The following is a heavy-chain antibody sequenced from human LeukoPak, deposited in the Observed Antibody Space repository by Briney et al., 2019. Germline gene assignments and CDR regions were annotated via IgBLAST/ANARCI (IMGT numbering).Heavy chain of an antibody. CDR1: GGSISSGGYW. J-gene: IGHJ6*02. CDR2: IYHSGST. V-gene: IGHV4-30-2*01. Sequence: SQTLSLTCAVSGGSISSGGYWWSWIRQPPGRGLEWIVYIYHSGSTYENPSRKSRVTISVSRSKNQFSLTLSSVTAADTAVYYCARVFPWYGMDVWGQGTTVTVSS. CDR3: ARVFPWYGMDV.